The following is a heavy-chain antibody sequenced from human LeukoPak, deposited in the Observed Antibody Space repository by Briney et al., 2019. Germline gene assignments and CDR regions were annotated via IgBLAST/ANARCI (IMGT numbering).Heavy chain of an antibody. CDR3: ALSQYGEALLDY. CDR1: GVSIASNTHY. J-gene: IGHJ4*02. Sequence: NPSETLSLTCNVSGVSIASNTHYWTWIRQHPGTGLEWIGFISYSDPTSYNPSLRSRVAFFLDTSKNQFSLQLHSVTAADTAVYYCALSQYGEALLDYWGQGSLVTVSS. CDR2: ISYSDPT. V-gene: IGHV4-31*03. D-gene: IGHD3-10*01.